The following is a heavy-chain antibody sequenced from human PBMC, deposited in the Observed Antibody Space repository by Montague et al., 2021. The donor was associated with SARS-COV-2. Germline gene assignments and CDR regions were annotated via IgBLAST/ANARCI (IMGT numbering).Heavy chain of an antibody. J-gene: IGHJ5*01. D-gene: IGHD5/OR15-5a*01. V-gene: IGHV4-59*01. CDR2: IYYRGST. CDR1: GGSLNSYY. Sequence: SETLSLTCSVSGGSLNSYYWSWLRQTPGKGLEWIGDIYYRGSTNYNPSLKSRVTISVDTSKNQFSLSLTSVTAADTAVYYCARVSTYNWLDSWGQGTLVTVSS. CDR3: ARVSTYNWLDS.